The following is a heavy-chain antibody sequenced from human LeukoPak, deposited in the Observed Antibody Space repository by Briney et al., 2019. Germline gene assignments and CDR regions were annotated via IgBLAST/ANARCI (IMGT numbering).Heavy chain of an antibody. CDR1: GGSMSSYH. J-gene: IGHJ3*02. CDR3: ARGDVFDI. V-gene: IGHV4-59*01. CDR2: IYYSGST. Sequence: SETLSLTCAVSGGSMSSYHWNWIRQPPGKGLEWIAYIYYSGSTNYNPSLESRVTISIDTSKNQFSLKLTSVTAADTAVYYCARGDVFDIWGQGTLVTVSS.